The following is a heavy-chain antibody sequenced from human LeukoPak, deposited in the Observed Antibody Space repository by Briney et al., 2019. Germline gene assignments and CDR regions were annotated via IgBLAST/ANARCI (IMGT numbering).Heavy chain of an antibody. J-gene: IGHJ6*02. D-gene: IGHD2-15*01. Sequence: GGSLRLSCAASGFTFSSYAMHWVRQAPGKGLEWVAVISYDGSNKYYADSVKGRFTISRDNSKNTLYLQMNSLRAEDTAVYYCARELPHCSGGSCYSSDYYYGMDVWGQGTTVTVSS. CDR2: ISYDGSNK. CDR3: ARELPHCSGGSCYSSDYYYGMDV. V-gene: IGHV3-30*04. CDR1: GFTFSSYA.